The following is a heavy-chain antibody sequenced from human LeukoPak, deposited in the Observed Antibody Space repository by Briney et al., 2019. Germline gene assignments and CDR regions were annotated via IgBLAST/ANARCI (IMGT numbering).Heavy chain of an antibody. Sequence: GGSLRLSCAASGFTFSSYAMSWVRQAPGKGLEWVSAISGSGGSTYYADSVKGRFTISRDNSKNTLYLQMNSLRAEDTAVYYCAKGYYDFWSGYTKAYYFDYWGQGTLVTVSS. J-gene: IGHJ4*02. V-gene: IGHV3-23*01. CDR2: ISGSGGST. CDR1: GFTFSSYA. D-gene: IGHD3-3*01. CDR3: AKGYYDFWSGYTKAYYFDY.